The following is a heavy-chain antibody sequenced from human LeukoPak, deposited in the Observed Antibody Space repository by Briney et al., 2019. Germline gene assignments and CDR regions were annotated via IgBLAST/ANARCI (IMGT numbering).Heavy chain of an antibody. Sequence: GGSLRLSCAASGFTFSSYWMRWVRQAPGKGLEGVANIKNDGSEKYYVDSVKGRFTISRDNAKNSLFLQMNSLTVEDTAVYYCARAIRGSAVDTGDRWGQGTLVTVSS. J-gene: IGHJ4*02. V-gene: IGHV3-7*01. CDR1: GFTFSSYW. CDR2: IKNDGSEK. CDR3: ARAIRGSAVDTGDR. D-gene: IGHD3-10*01.